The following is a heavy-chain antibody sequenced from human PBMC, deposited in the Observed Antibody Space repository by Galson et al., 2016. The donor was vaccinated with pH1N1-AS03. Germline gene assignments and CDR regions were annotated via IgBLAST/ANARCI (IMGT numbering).Heavy chain of an antibody. CDR3: VRDMGTTTAASGF. D-gene: IGHD6-13*01. CDR1: GFTFDYYA. J-gene: IGHJ4*02. CDR2: IRWDGAT. V-gene: IGHV3-9*01. Sequence: SLRLSCAATGFTFDYYAMHWIRQRSGKGLEWVSGIRWDGATGYADSVQGRFTISRDQAKTSPYLQMTSLKIEDTALYYCVRDMGTTTAASGFWGQGILVTVSS.